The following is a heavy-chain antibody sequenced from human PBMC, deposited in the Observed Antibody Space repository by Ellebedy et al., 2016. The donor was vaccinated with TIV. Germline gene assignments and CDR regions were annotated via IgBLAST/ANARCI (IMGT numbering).Heavy chain of an antibody. Sequence: GESLKISCAASGFSFSWHWMHWVRQAPGKGLVWVSRINNDGTATTYADSVKGRFTISRDNSRNTLYLQMNSLRAEDTAVYYCAKSDDFWSGLIDYWGQGTLVTVSS. CDR3: AKSDDFWSGLIDY. D-gene: IGHD3-3*01. CDR1: GFSFSWHW. V-gene: IGHV3-74*01. J-gene: IGHJ4*02. CDR2: INNDGTAT.